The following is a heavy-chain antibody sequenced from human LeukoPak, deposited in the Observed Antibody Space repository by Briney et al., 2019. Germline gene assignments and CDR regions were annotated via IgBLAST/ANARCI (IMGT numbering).Heavy chain of an antibody. CDR3: AKVYYSSSYYDFDH. D-gene: IGHD6-13*01. Sequence: GGSLRLSCAPSGFTFNNYAMSWVRQAPGRGLQGVSVISGSGGRINYADSVRGRFTISRDNSKNTLYLQINSLRAEDTAIYYCAKVYYSSSYYDFDHWGQGTLVTVSS. V-gene: IGHV3-23*01. CDR2: ISGSGGRI. J-gene: IGHJ4*02. CDR1: GFTFNNYA.